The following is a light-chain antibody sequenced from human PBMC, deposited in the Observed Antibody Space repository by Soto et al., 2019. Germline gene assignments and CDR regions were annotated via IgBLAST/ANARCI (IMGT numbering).Light chain of an antibody. Sequence: AVQMTQSPSSLSASVGDRVTITCRASQGVGNDLAWYQQRPGKAPNLLIFHASTLQSGVPSRFSGSGSGTDFTLTISSLQPEDFATYYCLQDNYSPLTFGGGTKVGI. CDR1: QGVGND. V-gene: IGKV1-6*02. CDR3: LQDNYSPLT. CDR2: HAS. J-gene: IGKJ4*01.